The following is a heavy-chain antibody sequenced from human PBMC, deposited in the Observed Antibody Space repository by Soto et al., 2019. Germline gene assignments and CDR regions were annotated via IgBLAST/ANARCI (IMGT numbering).Heavy chain of an antibody. CDR1: GFTVSSNY. D-gene: IGHD4-17*01. Sequence: PGGSLRLSCAASGFTVSSNYMSWVRQAPGKGLEWVSVIYSGGSTYYADSVKGRFTISRDNSKNTLYLQMNSLRAEDTAVYYCARHYGDHAIYYYYGMDVWGQGTTVTVSS. V-gene: IGHV3-66*04. CDR3: ARHYGDHAIYYYYGMDV. CDR2: IYSGGST. J-gene: IGHJ6*02.